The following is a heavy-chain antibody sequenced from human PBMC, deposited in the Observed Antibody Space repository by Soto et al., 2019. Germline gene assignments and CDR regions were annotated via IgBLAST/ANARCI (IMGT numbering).Heavy chain of an antibody. J-gene: IGHJ4*02. CDR2: ISSSSSYI. V-gene: IGHV3-21*01. CDR3: VPLDYDYEWDRGRLDY. Sequence: EVQLVESGGGLVKPGGSLRLSCAASGFTFSSYSMNWVRQAPGKGLEWVSSISSSSSYIYYADSVKGRFTISRDNAKNSLYLQMNSLKAEDTAVYYCVPLDYDYEWDRGRLDYWGQGTLVTVSS. D-gene: IGHD3-16*01. CDR1: GFTFSSYS.